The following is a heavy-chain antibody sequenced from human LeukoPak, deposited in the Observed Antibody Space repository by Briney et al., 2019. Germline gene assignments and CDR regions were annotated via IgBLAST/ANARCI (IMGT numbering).Heavy chain of an antibody. CDR1: GFTFSSYW. D-gene: IGHD3-16*02. V-gene: IGHV3-7*01. CDR3: VKITFGGVIASAFDY. CDR2: IKQDGSEK. Sequence: GGSLRLSCAASGFTFSSYWMSWVRQAPGKGLEWVANIKQDGSEKYYADSVKGRFTISRDNSKNTLYLQMNSLRAEDTAVYYCVKITFGGVIASAFDYWGQGTLVTVSS. J-gene: IGHJ4*02.